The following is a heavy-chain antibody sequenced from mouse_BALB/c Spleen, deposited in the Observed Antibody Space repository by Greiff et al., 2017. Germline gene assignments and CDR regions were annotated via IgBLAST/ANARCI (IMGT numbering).Heavy chain of an antibody. CDR1: GFSLTDYG. J-gene: IGHJ4*01. CDR2: IWGGGST. CDR3: AKHPSSGSSYAMDY. Sequence: VKLMESGPGLVAPSQSLSFTCTVSGFSLTDYGVSWIRQPPGKGLEWLGVIWGGGSTYYNSALKSRLSISKDNSKSQVFLKMNSLQTDDTAMYYCAKHPSSGSSYAMDYWGQGTAVTVSS. D-gene: IGHD1-1*01. V-gene: IGHV2-6-5*01.